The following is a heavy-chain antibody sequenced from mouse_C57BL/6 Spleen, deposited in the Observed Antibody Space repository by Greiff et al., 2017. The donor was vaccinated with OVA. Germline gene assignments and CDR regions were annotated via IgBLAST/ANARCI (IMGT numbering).Heavy chain of an antibody. CDR1: GFTFSDAW. CDR3: TRSHYYSKAGYFDV. D-gene: IGHD2-5*01. V-gene: IGHV6-6*01. J-gene: IGHJ1*03. CDR2: IRNKANNHAT. Sequence: EVQGVESGGGLVQPGGSMKLSCAASGFTFSDAWMDWVRQSPEKGLEWVAEIRNKANNHATYYAESVKGRFTISRDDSKSSVYLQMNSLRAEDTGIYYCTRSHYYSKAGYFDVWGTGTTVTVSS.